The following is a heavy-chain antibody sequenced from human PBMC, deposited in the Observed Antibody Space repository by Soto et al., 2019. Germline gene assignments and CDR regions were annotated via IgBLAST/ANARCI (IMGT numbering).Heavy chain of an antibody. J-gene: IGHJ5*02. Sequence: QVQLVQSGAEVKKPGSSVKVSCKASGGTLSTYAISWVRQAPGQGLEGMGGIIPIFGTANYAQKFQGRVTITADESTSTAYMELSSLRSEDTAVYYCASSTNSYGRNWFDPWGQGTLVTVSS. CDR3: ASSTNSYGRNWFDP. D-gene: IGHD5-18*01. CDR1: GGTLSTYA. V-gene: IGHV1-69*01. CDR2: IIPIFGTA.